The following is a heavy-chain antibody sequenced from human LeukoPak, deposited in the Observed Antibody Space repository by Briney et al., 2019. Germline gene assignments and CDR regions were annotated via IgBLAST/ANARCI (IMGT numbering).Heavy chain of an antibody. Sequence: GASVKVSCKASGGTFSSYTISWVRQAPGQGLGWMGRIIPILGIANYAQKFQGRVTITADKSTSTAYMELSSLRSEDTAVYYCARGMVDCTNGVCYTNYYGMDVWGQGTTVTVSS. V-gene: IGHV1-69*02. CDR1: GGTFSSYT. J-gene: IGHJ6*02. CDR2: IIPILGIA. CDR3: ARGMVDCTNGVCYTNYYGMDV. D-gene: IGHD2-8*01.